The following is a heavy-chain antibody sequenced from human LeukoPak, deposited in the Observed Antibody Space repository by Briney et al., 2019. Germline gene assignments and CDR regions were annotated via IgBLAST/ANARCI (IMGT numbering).Heavy chain of an antibody. CDR1: GFTFGTYV. V-gene: IGHV3-30-3*01. CDR3: AQSAGFDP. J-gene: IGHJ5*02. Sequence: PGRSLRLSCAASGFTFGTYVMNWVRQAPGKGLEWVAGISYHGSTKYYADSVKGRFTISRDNSKNTVYLQISSLRDEDTALYYCAQSAGFDPWGQGTLVTVSS. CDR2: ISYHGSTK.